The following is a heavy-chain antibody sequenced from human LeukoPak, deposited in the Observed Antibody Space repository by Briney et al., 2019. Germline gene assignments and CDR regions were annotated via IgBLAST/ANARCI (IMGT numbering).Heavy chain of an antibody. CDR2: MNPNSGNT. CDR1: GYTFTSYD. D-gene: IGHD6-19*01. J-gene: IGHJ5*02. Sequence: ASVKVSCKASGYTFTSYDINWVRQATGQGLEWMGWMNPNSGNTGYAQKFQGRVTMTRNTSISTAYMELSSLRSEDAAVYYCARGWYSSGWYWFDPWGQGTLVTVSS. V-gene: IGHV1-8*01. CDR3: ARGWYSSGWYWFDP.